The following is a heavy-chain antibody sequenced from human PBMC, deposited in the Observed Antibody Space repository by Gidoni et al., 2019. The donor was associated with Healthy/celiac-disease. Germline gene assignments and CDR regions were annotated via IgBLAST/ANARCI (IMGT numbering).Heavy chain of an antibody. J-gene: IGHJ4*02. CDR1: AFTFSSYA. V-gene: IGHV3-23*01. D-gene: IGHD3-22*01. CDR2: ISGSGGST. CDR3: AKAGYYYDSSGYQFDY. Sequence: EVQLLASGGGLVQPGGSLRLSCEASAFTFSSYAMSWVRQAPGTGLEWVSAISGSGGSTYYADSVKGRFTISRDNSKNTLYLQMNSLRAEDTAVYYCAKAGYYYDSSGYQFDYWGQGTLVTVSS.